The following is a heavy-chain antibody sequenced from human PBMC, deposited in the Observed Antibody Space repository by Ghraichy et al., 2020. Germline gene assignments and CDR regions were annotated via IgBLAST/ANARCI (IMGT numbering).Heavy chain of an antibody. CDR1: GFTFSSYA. CDR3: ARVGYSYGLRYYYYGMDV. CDR2: ISYDGSNK. V-gene: IGHV3-30-3*01. J-gene: IGHJ6*02. D-gene: IGHD5-18*01. Sequence: GESLNISCAASGFTFSSYAMHWVRQAPGKGLEWVAVISYDGSNKYYADSVKGRFTISRDNSKNTLYLQMNSLRAEDTAVYYCARVGYSYGLRYYYYGMDVWGQGTTVTVSS.